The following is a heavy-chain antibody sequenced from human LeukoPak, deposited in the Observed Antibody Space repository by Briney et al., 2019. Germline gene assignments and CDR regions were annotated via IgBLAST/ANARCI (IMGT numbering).Heavy chain of an antibody. CDR3: ARDPNPTYYDILTGVP. D-gene: IGHD3-9*01. J-gene: IGHJ5*02. CDR1: GGYISTDY. V-gene: IGHV4-59*01. CDR2: IYYTGST. Sequence: SETLSLTCTVSGGYISTDYWNWIRQPPGKGLEWIWYIYYTGSTNYNPSLKSRVTISVDTSKNQFSLKLSSVITADTAVYYCARDPNPTYYDILTGVPWGQGTLVTVSS.